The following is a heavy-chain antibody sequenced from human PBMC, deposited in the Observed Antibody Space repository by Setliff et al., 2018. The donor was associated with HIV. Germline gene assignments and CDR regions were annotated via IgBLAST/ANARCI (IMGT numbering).Heavy chain of an antibody. CDR1: GGSINSDNW. Sequence: SETLSLTCNVSGGSINSDNWWSWVRQSPGKGLEWIGKIYHSGSTNYNPSLKSRVTISVDTSKNQFSLKLSSVTAADTAVYYCARNRVPSSLWGQGTLVTVSS. D-gene: IGHD3-10*01. V-gene: IGHV4-4*02. J-gene: IGHJ4*02. CDR2: IYHSGST. CDR3: ARNRVPSSL.